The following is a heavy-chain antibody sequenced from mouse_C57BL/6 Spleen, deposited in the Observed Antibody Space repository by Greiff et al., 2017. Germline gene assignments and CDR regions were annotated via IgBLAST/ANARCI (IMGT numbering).Heavy chain of an antibody. CDR2: IDPSDSYT. Sequence: QVQLQQPGAELVRPGTSVKLSCKASGYTFTSYWMHWVKQRPGQGLEWIGVIDPSDSYTNYNQKFKGKATLTVDTSSSTAYLQLSSLTSEDSAVYYCARKGGYGTSGGYYYAMDYWGQGTSVTVSS. CDR1: GYTFTSYW. D-gene: IGHD1-1*02. V-gene: IGHV1-59*01. J-gene: IGHJ4*01. CDR3: ARKGGYGTSGGYYYAMDY.